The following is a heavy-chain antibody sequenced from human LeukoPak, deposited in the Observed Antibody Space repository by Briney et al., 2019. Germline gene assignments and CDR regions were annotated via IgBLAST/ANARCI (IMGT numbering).Heavy chain of an antibody. Sequence: PGGSLRLSCAASGFTFSSYNMNWVRQAPGKGLEWVSYISDSSTTIYYADSVKGRFTISRDNAKNTLYLQMNSLRAEDTAVYYCARVLGYSSSWRWFDPWGQGTLVTVSS. CDR2: ISDSSTTI. V-gene: IGHV3-48*04. CDR1: GFTFSSYN. CDR3: ARVLGYSSSWRWFDP. D-gene: IGHD6-13*01. J-gene: IGHJ5*02.